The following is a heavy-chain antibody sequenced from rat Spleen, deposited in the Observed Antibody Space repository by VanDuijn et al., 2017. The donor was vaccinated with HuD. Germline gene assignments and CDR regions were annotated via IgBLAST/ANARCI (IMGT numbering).Heavy chain of an antibody. J-gene: IGHJ2*01. V-gene: IGHV5-27*01. CDR2: ISTSGGST. CDR3: TTEGSMGITTWGYYYAY. CDR1: GFTFSNYY. Sequence: EVQLVESGGGLVQPGRSMKLSCAASGFTFSNYYMAWVRQAPTKGLEWVASISTSGGSTYYRDSVKGRFTISRDNAKSTLYLQMDSLRSEDTATYYCTTEGSMGITTWGYYYAYWGQGVTVTVSS. D-gene: IGHD1-9*01.